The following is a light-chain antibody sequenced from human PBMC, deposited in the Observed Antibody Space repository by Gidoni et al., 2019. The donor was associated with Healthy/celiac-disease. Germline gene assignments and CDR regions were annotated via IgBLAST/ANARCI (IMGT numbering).Light chain of an antibody. V-gene: IGLV2-14*01. Sequence: QSALTQPASVSGSPGQSITISCTGTSSDVGGYNYVSWYQQHPGKVPNLMIYDVNNRPSGVSNRFSGSKSGNTASLTISGLQAEDEADYYCSSYTSSNTLEVFGGGTKLTVL. CDR3: SSYTSSNTLEV. CDR1: SSDVGGYNY. J-gene: IGLJ3*02. CDR2: DVN.